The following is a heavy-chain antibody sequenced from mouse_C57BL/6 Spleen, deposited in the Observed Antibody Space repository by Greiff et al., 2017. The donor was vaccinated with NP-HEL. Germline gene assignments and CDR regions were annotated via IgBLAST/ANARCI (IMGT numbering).Heavy chain of an antibody. CDR1: GYTFTSYW. D-gene: IGHD2-5*01. V-gene: IGHV1-52*01. CDR3: ARDHYSNHGRFAY. Sequence: QVQLQQPGAELVRPGSSVKLSCKASGYTFTSYWMHWVKQRPIQGLEWIGNIDTSDSETHYNQKFKDKATLTVDKSSSTAYMQLSSLTSEDSAVYYCARDHYSNHGRFAYWGQGTLVTVSA. J-gene: IGHJ3*01. CDR2: IDTSDSET.